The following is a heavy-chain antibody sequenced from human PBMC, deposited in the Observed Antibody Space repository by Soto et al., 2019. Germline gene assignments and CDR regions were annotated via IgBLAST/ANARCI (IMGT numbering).Heavy chain of an antibody. CDR2: ISGSGGST. D-gene: IGHD2-2*02. CDR1: GFTFSSYA. J-gene: IGHJ6*02. CDR3: AKAIRADFYYYYYGMDV. V-gene: IGHV3-23*01. Sequence: GGSLRLSCAASGFTFSSYAMSWVRQAPGKGLEWVSAISGSGGSTYYADSVKGRFTISRDNSKNTLYLQMYSLRAEDTAVYYCAKAIRADFYYYYYGMDVWGQGTTVTVSS.